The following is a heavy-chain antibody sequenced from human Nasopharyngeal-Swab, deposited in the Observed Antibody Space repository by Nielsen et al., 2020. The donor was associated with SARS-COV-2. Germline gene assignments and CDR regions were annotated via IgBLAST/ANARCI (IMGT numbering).Heavy chain of an antibody. V-gene: IGHV3-30*02. CDR1: GFTLASFG. Sequence: GESLKISCEASGFTLASFGMHWVRQAPGKGLEWVAFIRSDGSNNYYVDSVKGRFTISRDNAKNSLYLQMNSLRAEDTALYYCAKDMWEAARHDYYYYYYMDVWGKGTTVTVSS. CDR3: AKDMWEAARHDYYYYYYMDV. CDR2: IRSDGSNN. D-gene: IGHD6-6*01. J-gene: IGHJ6*03.